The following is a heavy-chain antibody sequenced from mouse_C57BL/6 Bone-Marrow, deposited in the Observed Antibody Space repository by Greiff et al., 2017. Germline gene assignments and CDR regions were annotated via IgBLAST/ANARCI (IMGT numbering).Heavy chain of an antibody. CDR1: GYTFTSYG. CDR2: IYPRSGNT. J-gene: IGHJ4*01. CDR3: ARHYSIDYAMDY. D-gene: IGHD2-5*01. Sequence: VQLQESGAELARPGASVKLSCKASGYTFTSYGISWVKQRTGQGLEWIGEIYPRSGNTYYNEKFKGKATLTADKSSSTAYMELRSLTTEDSAVYFCARHYSIDYAMDYWGQGTSVTVSS. V-gene: IGHV1-81*01.